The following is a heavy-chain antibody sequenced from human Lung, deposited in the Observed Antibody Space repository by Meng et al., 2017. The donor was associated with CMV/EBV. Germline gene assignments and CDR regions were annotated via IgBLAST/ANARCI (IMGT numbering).Heavy chain of an antibody. CDR1: GYTFTSYD. Sequence: ASVKVFCKASGYTFTSYDINWVRQATGQGLEWMGWMNPNSGNTGYAQKFQGRVTMTRNTSISTAYMELSSLRSEDTAVYYCARGNIVGATLDYWGQGTLVTVSS. D-gene: IGHD1-26*01. J-gene: IGHJ4*02. CDR2: MNPNSGNT. V-gene: IGHV1-8*01. CDR3: ARGNIVGATLDY.